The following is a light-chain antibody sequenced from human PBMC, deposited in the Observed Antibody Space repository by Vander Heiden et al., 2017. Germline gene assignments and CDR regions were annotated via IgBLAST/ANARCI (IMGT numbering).Light chain of an antibody. CDR2: GAS. Sequence: EIVMTPSPATLSVSPGERATLSCRASQSVSSNLAWYQQKPGQAPRLLIYGASTRATGIPARFSGSGAGREVTLTISSLQSDDVAADYCQQYNNWPPWTFGQGTKVEIK. CDR1: QSVSSN. CDR3: QQYNNWPPWT. J-gene: IGKJ1*01. V-gene: IGKV3-15*01.